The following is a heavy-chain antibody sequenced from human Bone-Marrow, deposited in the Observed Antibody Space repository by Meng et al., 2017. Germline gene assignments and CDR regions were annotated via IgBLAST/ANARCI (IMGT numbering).Heavy chain of an antibody. CDR2: IYHSGST. CDR3: ARRRGGSGRDC. D-gene: IGHD3-10*01. J-gene: IGHJ4*02. V-gene: IGHV4-34*01. Sequence: QVQLQQWGAGLLKPSETLSLTCGVYGGSFRGYFWAWIRQPPGKGLEWIGSIYHSGSTYYNPSLKSRVTISVGTSKNRFSLNLSSVTAADTALYYCARRRGGSGRDCWGQGALVTVSS. CDR1: GGSFRGYF.